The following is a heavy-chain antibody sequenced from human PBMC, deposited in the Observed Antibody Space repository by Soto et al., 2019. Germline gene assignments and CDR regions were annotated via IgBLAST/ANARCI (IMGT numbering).Heavy chain of an antibody. D-gene: IGHD2-15*01. CDR1: RDRLSSYF. V-gene: IGHV1-46*01. CDR2: INPGSNST. Sequence: SGKVSCKASRDRLSSYFMQWVRQAPVEGLEWMGLINPGSNSTRYSKEFQGRVTLTMDTSSRTAYMQLSNLRSEDTAVYYSAVASARVSSVVAAYWGQGTLVTVYS. J-gene: IGHJ4*02. CDR3: AVASARVSSVVAAY.